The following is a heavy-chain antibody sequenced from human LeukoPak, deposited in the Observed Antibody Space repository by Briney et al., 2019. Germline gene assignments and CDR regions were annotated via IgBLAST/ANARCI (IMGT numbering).Heavy chain of an antibody. D-gene: IGHD5-12*01. V-gene: IGHV3-23*01. J-gene: IGHJ4*02. CDR3: ARDGGYASFFDY. Sequence: PGGSLRLSCAASGFTFSSYTMSWVRQAPGKGLEWVSAISGSGGSTYYADSVKGRFTISRDNSKNTLYLQMNSLRAEDTAVYYCARDGGYASFFDYWGQGTLVTVSS. CDR2: ISGSGGST. CDR1: GFTFSSYT.